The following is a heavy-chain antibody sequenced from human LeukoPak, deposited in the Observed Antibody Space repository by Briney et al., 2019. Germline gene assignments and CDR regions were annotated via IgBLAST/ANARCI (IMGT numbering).Heavy chain of an antibody. J-gene: IGHJ4*02. CDR1: GFTVSNNY. Sequence: LAGGSLRLSCAASGFTVSNNYMSWVRQAPGKGLEWVSVIYSGGYTYYADSVKGRFTISRDNSKNTLYLQMNSLRAGDTAVYYCARDRGSGLDYWGQGTLVTVSS. CDR2: IYSGGYT. D-gene: IGHD3-10*01. V-gene: IGHV3-66*01. CDR3: ARDRGSGLDY.